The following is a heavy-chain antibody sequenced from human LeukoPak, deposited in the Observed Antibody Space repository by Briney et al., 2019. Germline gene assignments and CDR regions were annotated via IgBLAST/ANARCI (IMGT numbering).Heavy chain of an antibody. Sequence: ASVKVSCKASNYTFSTYGISWMRQAPGQGLEWMGWISAYNGHTYYVQKFRDRMTMTTDTSTSAAYLELRSLTSDDTAVYYCARSPPTGYLYYFDYWGQGTLVTVSS. V-gene: IGHV1-18*01. D-gene: IGHD3-9*01. J-gene: IGHJ4*02. CDR3: ARSPPTGYLYYFDY. CDR2: ISAYNGHT. CDR1: NYTFSTYG.